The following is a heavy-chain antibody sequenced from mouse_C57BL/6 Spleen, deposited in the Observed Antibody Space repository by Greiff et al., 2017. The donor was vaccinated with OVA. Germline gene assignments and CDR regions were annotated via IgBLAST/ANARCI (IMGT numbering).Heavy chain of an antibody. V-gene: IGHV1-19*01. CDR3: AREITTVVADYFDY. CDR1: GYTFTDYY. J-gene: IGHJ2*01. CDR2: INPYNGGT. Sequence: VQLQQSGPVLVKPGASVKMSCKASGYTFTDYYMNWVKQSHGKSLEWIGVINPYNGGTSYNQKFKGKATLTVDKSSSTAYMELNSLTSEDSAVYYCAREITTVVADYFDYWGQGTTLTVSS. D-gene: IGHD1-1*01.